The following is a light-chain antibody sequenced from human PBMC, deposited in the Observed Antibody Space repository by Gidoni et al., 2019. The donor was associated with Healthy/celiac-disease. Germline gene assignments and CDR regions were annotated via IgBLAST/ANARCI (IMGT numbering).Light chain of an antibody. CDR1: QSVSSD. V-gene: IGKV3-11*01. CDR2: DAS. Sequence: EIVFTQSPATLSLSPGERATLSCRASQSVSSDLAWYQQKPGQAPRLLIYDASNRATGIPARFSGSGSGTDFTLTISSLEPEDFAVYYCQQRSNPFTFGPGTKVDIK. CDR3: QQRSNPFT. J-gene: IGKJ3*01.